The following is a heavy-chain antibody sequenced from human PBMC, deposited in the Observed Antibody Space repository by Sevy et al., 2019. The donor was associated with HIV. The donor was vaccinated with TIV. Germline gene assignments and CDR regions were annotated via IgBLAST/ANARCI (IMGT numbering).Heavy chain of an antibody. V-gene: IGHV3-23*01. J-gene: IGHJ5*02. D-gene: IGHD3-9*01. CDR1: GFTFNRHA. Sequence: GGSLRLSCAASGFTFNRHAMSWVRQAPGKGLEWVSGISGSGVITHYADSVRGRITISRDNSKNTLYLQMNSLRAEDTAKYYCAKDVDYAILTGPWNAWGQGTLVTVSS. CDR2: ISGSGVIT. CDR3: AKDVDYAILTGPWNA.